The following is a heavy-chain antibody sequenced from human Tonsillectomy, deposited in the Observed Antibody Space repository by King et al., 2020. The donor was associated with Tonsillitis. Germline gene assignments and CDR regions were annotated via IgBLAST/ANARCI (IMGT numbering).Heavy chain of an antibody. CDR1: GFTFSSYE. J-gene: IGHJ5*02. V-gene: IGHV3-48*03. CDR2: ISSSGSTI. D-gene: IGHD6-13*01. Sequence: DVQLVESGGGLVQPGGSLRLSCAASGFTFSSYEMNWVRQAPGKGLEWVSYISSSGSTIYYADSVKGRFTISRDNAKNSLYLQMNSLRAEDTAVYYCAREGYSSSWPSWGQGTLVTVSS. CDR3: AREGYSSSWPS.